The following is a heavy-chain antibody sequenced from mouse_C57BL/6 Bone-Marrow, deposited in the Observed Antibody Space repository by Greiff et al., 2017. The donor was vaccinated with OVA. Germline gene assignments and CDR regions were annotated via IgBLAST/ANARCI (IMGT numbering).Heavy chain of an antibody. CDR1: GYTFTSYW. J-gene: IGHJ4*01. D-gene: IGHD2-3*01. CDR2: IYPGSGST. CDR3: ARGGWLLRVYFCYAMDY. V-gene: IGHV1-55*01. Sequence: QVQLQQPGAELVKPGASVKMSCKASGYTFTSYWITWVKQRPGQGLEWIGDIYPGSGSTNYNEKFKSKATLTVDTSSSTAYMQLSSLTSEDSAVDYGARGGWLLRVYFCYAMDYWGQGTSVTVSS.